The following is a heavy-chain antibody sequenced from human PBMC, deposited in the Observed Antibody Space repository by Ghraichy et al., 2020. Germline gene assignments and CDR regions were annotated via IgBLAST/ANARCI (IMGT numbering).Heavy chain of an antibody. CDR1: GDNIISSSYN. V-gene: IGHV4-39*01. CDR2: VYYNGNT. Sequence: SETLSLTCSVSGDNIISSSYNWGWIRQPPGKGLEGIGSVYYNGNTYYNPTLRSRVTISVDTSKNQFSLRLSSVTAADKGLYYCARHDYHFGTTGYTPYYFDSWGQGALVTVS. J-gene: IGHJ4*02. D-gene: IGHD3-9*01. CDR3: ARHDYHFGTTGYTPYYFDS.